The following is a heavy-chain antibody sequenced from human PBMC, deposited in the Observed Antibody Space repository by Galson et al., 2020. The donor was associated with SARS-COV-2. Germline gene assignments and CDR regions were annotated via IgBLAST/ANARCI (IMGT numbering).Heavy chain of an antibody. D-gene: IGHD1-26*01. Sequence: TGGSLRLSCAASGFTFSSYAMHWVRQAPGKGLEWVAVISYDGSNKYYADSVKGRFTISRDNSKNTLYLQMNSLRAEDTAVYYCARGGGNYYTYFDDWGQGTLVTVSS. CDR3: ARGGGNYYTYFDD. CDR2: ISYDGSNK. J-gene: IGHJ4*02. V-gene: IGHV3-30-3*01. CDR1: GFTFSSYA.